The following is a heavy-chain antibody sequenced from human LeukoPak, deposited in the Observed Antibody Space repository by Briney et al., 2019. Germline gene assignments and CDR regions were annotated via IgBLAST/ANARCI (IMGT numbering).Heavy chain of an antibody. J-gene: IGHJ6*02. CDR3: AKSGGLSGSGRLAMDV. Sequence: PGGSLRLSCAASGFTLSTYAMSWVRLAPGKGREWVSGISGSGGSTYYADSVKGRFTSSRDNSNNTLYVQMNSLRVEDTAVYYCAKSGGLSGSGRLAMDVWGQGTTVTVSS. CDR2: ISGSGGST. D-gene: IGHD3-10*01. CDR1: GFTLSTYA. V-gene: IGHV3-23*01.